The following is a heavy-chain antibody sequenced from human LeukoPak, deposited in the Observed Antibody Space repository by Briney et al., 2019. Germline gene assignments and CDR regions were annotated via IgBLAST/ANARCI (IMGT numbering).Heavy chain of an antibody. CDR2: IIPIFGTA. CDR1: GGTFSSYA. V-gene: IGHV1-69*13. CDR3: AREYGDYERVFDY. J-gene: IGHJ4*02. Sequence: ASVKVSCEASGGTFSSYAISWVRQAPGQGLEWMGGIIPIFGTANYAQKFQGRVTITADESTSTAYMELSSPRSEDTAVYYCAREYGDYERVFDYWGQGTLVTVSS. D-gene: IGHD4-17*01.